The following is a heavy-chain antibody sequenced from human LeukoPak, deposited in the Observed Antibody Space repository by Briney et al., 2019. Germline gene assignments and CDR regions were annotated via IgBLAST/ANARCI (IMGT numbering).Heavy chain of an antibody. Sequence: GGSLRLSCAASGFTFSSYAMSWVRQAPGKGLEWVSTISGSGGSTYYADSVKGRFTISRDNSKNTLYLQMNSLRAEDTTVYYCAKGFYYPSYYFDYWGQGTLVTVSS. CDR3: AKGFYYPSYYFDY. V-gene: IGHV3-23*01. CDR1: GFTFSSYA. CDR2: ISGSGGST. J-gene: IGHJ4*02. D-gene: IGHD3-10*01.